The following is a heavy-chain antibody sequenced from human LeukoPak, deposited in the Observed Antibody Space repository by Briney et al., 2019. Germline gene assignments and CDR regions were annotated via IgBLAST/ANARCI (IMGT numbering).Heavy chain of an antibody. CDR3: ARANVRGYSGYDYPYYFDY. D-gene: IGHD5-12*01. CDR2: MNPNSGNT. CDR1: GGTFSSYA. V-gene: IGHV1-8*02. Sequence: ASVKVSCKASGGTFSSYAISWVRQATGQGLEWMGWMNPNSGNTGYAQKFQGRVTMTRNTSISTAYMELSSLRSEDTAVYYCARANVRGYSGYDYPYYFDYWGQGTLVTVSS. J-gene: IGHJ4*02.